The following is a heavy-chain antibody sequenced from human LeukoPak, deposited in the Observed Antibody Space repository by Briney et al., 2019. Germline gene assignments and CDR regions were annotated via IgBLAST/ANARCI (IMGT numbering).Heavy chain of an antibody. Sequence: PGGSLRLSCAASGFTFSSNALHWVRQAPGKGLEWAAVISYDGSNKYYADSVKGRFTISRDNSKNTLYLQMNSLRVEDTAVYYCARDLGDFYYISLDFDYWGQGALVTVSS. J-gene: IGHJ4*02. CDR3: ARDLGDFYYISLDFDY. V-gene: IGHV3-30*04. CDR1: GFTFSSNA. CDR2: ISYDGSNK. D-gene: IGHD3-9*01.